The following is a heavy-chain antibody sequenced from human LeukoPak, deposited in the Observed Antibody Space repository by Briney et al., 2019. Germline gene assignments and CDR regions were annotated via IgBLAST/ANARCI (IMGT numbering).Heavy chain of an antibody. CDR1: GFTFSSYG. V-gene: IGHV3-30*02. J-gene: IGHJ4*02. D-gene: IGHD3-22*01. CDR3: AKDPTHYRVWDYYETIGLSY. CDR2: IRYDGSNK. Sequence: PGGSLRLSYAASGFTFSSYGMHWVRQAPGKGLEWVTFIRYDGSNKYYADSVKGRFTISRDNSKNTLNLHMNSLRAEDTAVYCCAKDPTHYRVWDYYETIGLSYWGQGTLVTVSS.